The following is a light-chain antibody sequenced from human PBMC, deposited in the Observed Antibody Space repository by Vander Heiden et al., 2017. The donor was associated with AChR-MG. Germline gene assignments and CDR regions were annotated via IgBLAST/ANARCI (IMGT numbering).Light chain of an antibody. CDR3: SSYTGSTTRVV. CDR2: DVS. CDR1: SSDIGGYNF. J-gene: IGLJ2*01. V-gene: IGLV2-14*03. Sequence: QSALTQPASVSGSPGQPITISCTGTSSDIGGYNFVSWSQQHPGKAPKLMIYDVSDRPSGVSNRFSGSKSGNTASLTISGLQAEDEADYYCSSYTGSTTRVVFGGGTKLTVL.